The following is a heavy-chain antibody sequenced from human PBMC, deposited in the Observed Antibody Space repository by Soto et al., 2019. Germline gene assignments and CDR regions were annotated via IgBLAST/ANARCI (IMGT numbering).Heavy chain of an antibody. J-gene: IGHJ4*02. Sequence: GGSLRLSCAASGFTFSSYAMHWVRQAPGKGLEWVAVISYDGSNKYYADSVKGRFTISRGNSKNTLYLQMNSLRAEDTAVYYCARDDSRIVGATGFDYWGQGTLVTVSS. CDR3: ARDDSRIVGATGFDY. V-gene: IGHV3-30-3*01. CDR1: GFTFSSYA. CDR2: ISYDGSNK. D-gene: IGHD1-26*01.